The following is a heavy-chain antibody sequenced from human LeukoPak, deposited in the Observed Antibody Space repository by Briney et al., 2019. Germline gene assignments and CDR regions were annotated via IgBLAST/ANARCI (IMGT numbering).Heavy chain of an antibody. CDR1: GFTFSSYS. CDR2: ISSSSSYI. J-gene: IGHJ3*02. D-gene: IGHD5-24*01. Sequence: GGSLRLSCAASGFTFSSYSMNWVRQAPGKGLEWVSSISSSSSYIYYADSVKGRFTISRDNAKNSLYLQMNSLRAEDTAVYYCARDRGDGYGPFDAFDIWGQGTMVTVSS. CDR3: ARDRGDGYGPFDAFDI. V-gene: IGHV3-21*01.